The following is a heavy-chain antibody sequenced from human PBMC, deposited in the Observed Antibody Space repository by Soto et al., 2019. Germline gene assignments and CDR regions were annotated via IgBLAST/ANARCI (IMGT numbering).Heavy chain of an antibody. D-gene: IGHD6-19*01. V-gene: IGHV1-3*01. J-gene: IGHJ4*02. CDR1: GYTFTSYA. Sequence: ASVKVSCKASGYTFTSYAMHWVRQAPGQRLEWMGWINAGNGNTKYSQKFQGRVTITRDTSASTAYMELSSLRSEDTAVYYCARRPSSGWYGVDYWGQGTLVTVSS. CDR3: ARRPSSGWYGVDY. CDR2: INAGNGNT.